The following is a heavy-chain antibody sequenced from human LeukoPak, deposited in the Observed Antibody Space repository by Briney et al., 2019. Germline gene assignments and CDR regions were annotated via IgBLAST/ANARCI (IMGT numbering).Heavy chain of an antibody. CDR1: GDSVSSNSVT. D-gene: IGHD2-2*01. CDR2: TYYRSTWYN. CDR3: ARRLTQYDCFDP. J-gene: IGHJ5*02. Sequence: SQTLSLTCAISGDSVSSNSVTWNWIRQSPSRGLEWLGRTYYRSTWYNDYAVSVRGRITVNPDTPKNQFSLHLSSVTPEDTAVYYCARRLTQYDCFDPWGQGILVTVSS. V-gene: IGHV6-1*01.